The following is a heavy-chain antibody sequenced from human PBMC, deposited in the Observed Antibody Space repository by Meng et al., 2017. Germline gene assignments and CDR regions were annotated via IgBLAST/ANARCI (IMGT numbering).Heavy chain of an antibody. CDR2: IIPIFGTA. D-gene: IGHD5-24*01. V-gene: IGHV1-69*05. CDR1: GGTFSSYA. CDR3: ARSRDGYNSGYFDY. Sequence: SVKVSCKASGGTFSSYAISWERQAPGQGLEWMGGIIPIFGTANYAQKFQGRVTITTDESTSTAYMELSSLRSEDTAVYYCARSRDGYNSGYFDYWGQGTLVTVSS. J-gene: IGHJ4*02.